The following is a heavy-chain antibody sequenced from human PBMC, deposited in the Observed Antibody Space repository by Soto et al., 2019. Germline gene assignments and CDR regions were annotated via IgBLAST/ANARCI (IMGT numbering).Heavy chain of an antibody. D-gene: IGHD3-22*01. CDR1: GASMRNYY. J-gene: IGHJ4*02. CDR2: IFGSGET. V-gene: IGHV4-4*07. Sequence: SETLSLTCTVSGASMRNYYWSWIRQPAGKGLEWIGRIFGSGETYYNPSLKSRIILSVDLSKSQFSLELTSVTAADTAVYFCVREGDYSDNNGYPLFDYWGQGTLVTVSS. CDR3: VREGDYSDNNGYPLFDY.